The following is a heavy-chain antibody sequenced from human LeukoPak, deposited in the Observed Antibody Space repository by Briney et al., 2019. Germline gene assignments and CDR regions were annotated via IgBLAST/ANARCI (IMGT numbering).Heavy chain of an antibody. J-gene: IGHJ4*02. CDR1: GASISSYY. V-gene: IGHV4-59*01. Sequence: SETLSLTCAVSGASISSYYWSWIRQPPGKGLEWIEYIFQTGSTHYNPFLMSRVTMSMDTPKNHFSLQLTSVTAADTAVYYCAKWAPGSRHFDLWGQGTLVTVSS. D-gene: IGHD2-8*01. CDR3: AKWAPGSRHFDL. CDR2: IFQTGST.